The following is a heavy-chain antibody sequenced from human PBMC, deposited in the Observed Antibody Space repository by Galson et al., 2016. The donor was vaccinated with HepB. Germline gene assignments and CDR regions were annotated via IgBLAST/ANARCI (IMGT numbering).Heavy chain of an antibody. J-gene: IGHJ6*02. V-gene: IGHV3-15*01. CDR2: IRRKTEGEII. CDR3: ARELGATGSFYYGMDV. Sequence: SLRLSCAASGFIFHDYAMSWFRQAPGKGLEWVGRIRRKTEGEIIDYTAPVKGRFAISRDDSKNTLYLQMSSLKTEDTAVYYCARELGATGSFYYGMDVWGQGTMVTVSS. CDR1: GFIFHDYA. D-gene: IGHD1-26*01.